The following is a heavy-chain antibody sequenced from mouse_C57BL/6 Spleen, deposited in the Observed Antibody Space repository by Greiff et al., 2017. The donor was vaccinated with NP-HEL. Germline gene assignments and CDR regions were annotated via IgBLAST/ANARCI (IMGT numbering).Heavy chain of an antibody. CDR2: IDPSDSYT. CDR3: ARLTGTGAKDY. J-gene: IGHJ4*01. Sequence: VQLQQPGAELVMPGASVKLSCKASGYTFTSYWMHWVKQRPGQGLEWIGEIDPSDSYTNYNQKFKGKSTLTVDKSSSTAYMQISSLTSEDSAVYYSARLTGTGAKDYWGQGATVTVSS. D-gene: IGHD4-1*01. CDR1: GYTFTSYW. V-gene: IGHV1-69*01.